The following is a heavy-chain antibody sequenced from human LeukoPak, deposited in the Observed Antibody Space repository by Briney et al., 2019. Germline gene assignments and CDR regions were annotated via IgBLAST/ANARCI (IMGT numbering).Heavy chain of an antibody. Sequence: GASVKVSCKASGGTFSSYAISWVRQAPGQGLEWMGRIIPILGVGNYAQKFQGRVTITADKSTSTVYMELSSLRSEDTAVYCCARSSGWTFDYWGQGTLVTVSS. CDR2: IIPILGVG. CDR1: GGTFSSYA. CDR3: ARSSGWTFDY. J-gene: IGHJ4*02. V-gene: IGHV1-69*04. D-gene: IGHD6-19*01.